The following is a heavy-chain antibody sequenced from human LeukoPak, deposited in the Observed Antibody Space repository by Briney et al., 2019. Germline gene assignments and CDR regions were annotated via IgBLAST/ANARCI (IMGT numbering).Heavy chain of an antibody. CDR1: QRPFRSYA. Sequence: GAPVKASCKPLQRPFRSYATSWVGQAPGHGLEWRGRINPFLGIANSEQKFQGRVTITADKATGTVYMERSSLRSEDTAVYYCARDRGPVAIFGVGSPYYGMDVWGQGTTVTVSS. CDR2: INPFLGIA. J-gene: IGHJ6*02. D-gene: IGHD3-3*01. CDR3: ARDRGPVAIFGVGSPYYGMDV. V-gene: IGHV1-69*04.